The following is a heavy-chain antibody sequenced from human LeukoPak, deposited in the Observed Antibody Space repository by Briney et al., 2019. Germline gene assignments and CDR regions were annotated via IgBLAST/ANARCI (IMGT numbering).Heavy chain of an antibody. Sequence: GGSLRLSCAASGFTFSSYSMNWVRQAPGKGLEWVSSISSSSSYIYYADSVKGRFTISRDNAKNSLYLQMNSLRAEDTAVYYCARGVVNHDAFDIWGQGTMVTVSS. CDR1: GFTFSSYS. V-gene: IGHV3-21*01. CDR3: ARGVVNHDAFDI. CDR2: ISSSSSYI. D-gene: IGHD2-15*01. J-gene: IGHJ3*02.